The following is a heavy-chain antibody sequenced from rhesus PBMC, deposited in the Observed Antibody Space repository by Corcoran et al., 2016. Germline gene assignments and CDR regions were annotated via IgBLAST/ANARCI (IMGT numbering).Heavy chain of an antibody. V-gene: IGHV4-165*01. CDR3: ARARTGVIIHDY. Sequence: QVQLQESGPGLVKPSETLSLTCAVSGGSFSGYYWGWIRQPPGKGLEWIGYSSGSRGSTDYTPSRKSRGTISKDTSKNQFFLKLSSVTAADTAVYYCARARTGVIIHDYWGQGVLVTVSS. D-gene: IGHD3-34*01. CDR2: SSGSRGST. J-gene: IGHJ4*01. CDR1: GGSFSGYY.